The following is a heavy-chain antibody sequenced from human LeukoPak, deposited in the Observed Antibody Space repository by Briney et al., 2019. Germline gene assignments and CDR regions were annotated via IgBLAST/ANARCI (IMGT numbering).Heavy chain of an antibody. CDR3: ARGRGVLRFLEWLEDY. V-gene: IGHV3-21*01. J-gene: IGHJ4*02. CDR1: GFTFSSYS. D-gene: IGHD3-3*01. CDR2: ISSSSSYI. Sequence: GGSLRLSCAASGFTFSSYSMNWVRQAPGKGLEWVSSISSSSSYIYYADSVKGRFTISRDNAKNSLYLQMNSLRAEDTAVYYCARGRGVLRFLEWLEDYWGQGTLVTVSS.